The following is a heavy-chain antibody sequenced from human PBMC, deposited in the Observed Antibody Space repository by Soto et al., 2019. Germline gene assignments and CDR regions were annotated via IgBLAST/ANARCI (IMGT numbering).Heavy chain of an antibody. V-gene: IGHV4-39*01. D-gene: IGHD3-22*01. CDR1: GGSISSSSYY. Sequence: QLQLQESGPGLVTPSETLSLTCTVSGGSISSSSYYWGWIRQPPGKGLECIGSIYYSGSTYYNPSLKSRVTISVDTSKNQFSLKLSSVTAADTAVYYCARNHAYDSSGDNWFDPWGQGTLVTVSS. J-gene: IGHJ5*02. CDR2: IYYSGST. CDR3: ARNHAYDSSGDNWFDP.